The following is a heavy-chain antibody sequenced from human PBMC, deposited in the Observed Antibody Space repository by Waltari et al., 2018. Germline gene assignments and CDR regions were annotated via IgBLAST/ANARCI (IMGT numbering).Heavy chain of an antibody. CDR2: IIPILGIA. V-gene: IGHV1-69*04. CDR1: GGTFSRYA. CDR3: ARAGDCSGGSCYWDY. D-gene: IGHD2-15*01. J-gene: IGHJ4*02. Sequence: QVQLVPSGAEVKKPGSSVKVSCKASGGTFSRYALSWMRQAPGQGLGWMGRIIPILGIANYAQKFQGRVTITADKSTSTAYMELSSLRSEDTAVYYCARAGDCSGGSCYWDYWGQGTLVTVSS.